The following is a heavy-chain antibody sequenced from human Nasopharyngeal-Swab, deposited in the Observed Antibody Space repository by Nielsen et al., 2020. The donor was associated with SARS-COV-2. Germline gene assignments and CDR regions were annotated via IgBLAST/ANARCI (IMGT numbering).Heavy chain of an antibody. CDR2: MNLDSGDT. CDR3: ARGPRPKRHLDY. J-gene: IGHJ4*02. Sequence: SVKVSCKTSRYTFASFDINWVRQATGRGLEWVGWMNLDSGDTHYAQEFQGKVTLTRDTSRSTAYMELSSLRSEDTAVYYCARGPRPKRHLDYWGQGTLVTVSS. V-gene: IGHV1-8*01. CDR1: RYTFASFD. D-gene: IGHD1-1*01.